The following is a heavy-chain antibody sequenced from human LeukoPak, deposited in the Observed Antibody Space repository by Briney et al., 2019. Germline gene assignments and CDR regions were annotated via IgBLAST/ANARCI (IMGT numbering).Heavy chain of an antibody. J-gene: IGHJ4*02. V-gene: IGHV3-9*01. Sequence: GGSLRLSCAASGFTFDDYAMHWVRQAPGKGLEWVSGISWNSGSIGYADSVKGRFIISRDNAKNSLYLQMNSLRVEDTAVYYCARLGPASSGWPESFDYWGQGTLVTVSS. D-gene: IGHD6-19*01. CDR3: ARLGPASSGWPESFDY. CDR1: GFTFDDYA. CDR2: ISWNSGSI.